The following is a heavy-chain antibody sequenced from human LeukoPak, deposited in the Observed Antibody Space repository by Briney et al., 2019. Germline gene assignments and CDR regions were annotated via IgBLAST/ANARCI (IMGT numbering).Heavy chain of an antibody. CDR2: ISNSGSSI. D-gene: IGHD5-12*01. CDR3: ARSGVRVATYDY. Sequence: GGSLRLSCAASGFTFSDSYMTWIRQAPGKGLEWVSYISNSGSSIYYADSVKGRFTTSRDNAKSSLYLQMNSLRAEDTAVYYCARSGVRVATYDYWGQGTLVTVSS. J-gene: IGHJ4*02. V-gene: IGHV3-11*04. CDR1: GFTFSDSY.